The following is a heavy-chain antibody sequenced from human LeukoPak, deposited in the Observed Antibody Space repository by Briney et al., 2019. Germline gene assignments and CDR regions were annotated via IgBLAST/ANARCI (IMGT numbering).Heavy chain of an antibody. V-gene: IGHV4-34*01. Sequence: SETLSLTCVVYGESSIGYYWSWTRQPPGKGLEWIGEINHSGSTNYNPSLKSRVTISVDTSKNQFSLKLSSVTAADTAVYYCARLRAVTRSSSWLQVRRRFDYWGQGTLVTVSS. D-gene: IGHD6-13*01. CDR2: INHSGST. CDR3: ARLRAVTRSSSWLQVRRRFDY. CDR1: GESSIGYY. J-gene: IGHJ4*02.